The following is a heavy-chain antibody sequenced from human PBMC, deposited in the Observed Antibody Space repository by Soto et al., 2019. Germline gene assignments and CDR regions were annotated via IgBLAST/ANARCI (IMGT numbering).Heavy chain of an antibody. CDR3: AKDIEAIPKDIVVVVADYYYYGMDV. V-gene: IGHV3-43*01. J-gene: IGHJ6*02. CDR2: ISWDGGST. D-gene: IGHD2-15*01. CDR1: GFTFDDYT. Sequence: EVQLVESGGVVVQPGGSLRLSCAASGFTFDDYTMHWVRQAPGKGLEWVSLISWDGGSTYYADSVKGRFTISRDNSKNSLYLQMNSLRTEDTALYYCAKDIEAIPKDIVVVVADYYYYGMDVWGQGTTVTVSS.